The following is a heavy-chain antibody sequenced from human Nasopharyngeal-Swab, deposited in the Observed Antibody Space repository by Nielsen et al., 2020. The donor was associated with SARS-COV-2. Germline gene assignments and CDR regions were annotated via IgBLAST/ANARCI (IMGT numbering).Heavy chain of an antibody. CDR2: IRSKANSYAT. Sequence: GESLKISCAASGFTFSGSAMHWVRHAYGKGLEWVGRIRSKANSYATAYAASVKGRFTISRDDSKNTAYLQMNSLKTEDTAVYYCTRHGGSSWPPYYFDYWGQGTLVTVSS. D-gene: IGHD6-13*01. CDR1: GFTFSGSA. V-gene: IGHV3-73*01. CDR3: TRHGGSSWPPYYFDY. J-gene: IGHJ4*02.